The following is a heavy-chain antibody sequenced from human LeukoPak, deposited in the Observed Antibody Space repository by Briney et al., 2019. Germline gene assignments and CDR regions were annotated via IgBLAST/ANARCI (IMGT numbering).Heavy chain of an antibody. J-gene: IGHJ4*02. Sequence: RPSETLSLTCAVYGGSFSGYYWSWIRQPPGKGLEWIGEINHSGSTNYNPSLKSRVTISVDTSKNQLSLKLSSVTAADTAVYYCARRGRTHSSSSIDYWGQGTLVTVSS. CDR2: INHSGST. CDR3: ARRGRTHSSSSIDY. V-gene: IGHV4-34*01. CDR1: GGSFSGYY. D-gene: IGHD6-13*01.